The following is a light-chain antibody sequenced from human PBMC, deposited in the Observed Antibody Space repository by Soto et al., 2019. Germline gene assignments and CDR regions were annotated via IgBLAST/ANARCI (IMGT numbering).Light chain of an antibody. V-gene: IGLV2-11*01. CDR1: NSDVGGYNY. J-gene: IGLJ1*01. Sequence: QSVLTQPRSVSGSPGQSVTISCTGTNSDVGGYNYVSWYQQHPGKAPKVIIYDVSKRPSGVPDRFSGSKSGNSASLTISGLQAEDEADYHCCSYAGTYVFGTGTKVTVL. CDR3: CSYAGTYV. CDR2: DVS.